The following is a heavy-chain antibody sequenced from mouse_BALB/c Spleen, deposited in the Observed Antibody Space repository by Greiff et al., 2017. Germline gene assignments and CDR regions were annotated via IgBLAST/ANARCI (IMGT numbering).Heavy chain of an antibody. CDR1: GYSITSGYY. Sequence: EVQLQQSGPGLVKPSQSLSLTCSVTGYSITSGYYWNWIRQFPGNKLEWMGYISYDGSNNYNPSLKNRISITRDTSKNQFFLKLNSVTTEDTATYYCARRHHYYGYTWFAYWGQGTLVTVSA. J-gene: IGHJ3*01. V-gene: IGHV3-6*02. D-gene: IGHD1-2*01. CDR2: ISYDGSN. CDR3: ARRHHYYGYTWFAY.